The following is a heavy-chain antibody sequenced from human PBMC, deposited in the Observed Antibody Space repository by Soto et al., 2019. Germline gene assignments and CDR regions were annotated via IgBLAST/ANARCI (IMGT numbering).Heavy chain of an antibody. CDR3: AKDYYYDSSGPDF. J-gene: IGHJ4*02. CDR2: ISGSGGNT. V-gene: IGHV3-23*01. D-gene: IGHD3-22*01. CDR1: GFTFSTYA. Sequence: GGSLRLSCAASGFTFSTYAMSWVRQAPGKGLEWVSAISGSGGNTHYADSVKGRFTISRDNSKNTLYLQMNSLRAEDTAVYYCAKDYYYDSSGPDFWRQGILVTVSS.